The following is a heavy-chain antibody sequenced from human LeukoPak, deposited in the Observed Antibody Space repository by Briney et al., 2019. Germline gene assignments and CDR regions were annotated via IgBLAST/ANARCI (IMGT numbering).Heavy chain of an antibody. CDR2: ISYDGNTI. CDR3: ARSGGLQKFDY. D-gene: IGHD4-11*01. CDR1: EFTFSNYA. Sequence: GRCLRLSCAASEFTFSNYAVHWVRQAPGKGLQWVAVISYDGNTIHYADSVKGRFIISRDTSKNTLYLQMNSLRAEDTAVYYCARSGGLQKFDYWGQGTLVTVSS. J-gene: IGHJ4*02. V-gene: IGHV3-30-3*01.